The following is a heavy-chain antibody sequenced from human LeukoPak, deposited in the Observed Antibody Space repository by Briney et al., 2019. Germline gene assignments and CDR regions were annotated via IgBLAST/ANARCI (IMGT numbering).Heavy chain of an antibody. CDR1: GYTFTSYD. CDR2: MNPNSGNT. CDR3: ARVGVEYCSGGSCPTFDY. D-gene: IGHD2-15*01. J-gene: IGHJ4*02. Sequence: GASVKVSCKASGYTFTSYDINWVRQDTGQGLEWMGWMNPNSGNTGYAQKFQGRVTMTRNTSISTAYMELSSLRSEDTAVYYCARVGVEYCSGGSCPTFDYWGQGTLVTVSS. V-gene: IGHV1-8*01.